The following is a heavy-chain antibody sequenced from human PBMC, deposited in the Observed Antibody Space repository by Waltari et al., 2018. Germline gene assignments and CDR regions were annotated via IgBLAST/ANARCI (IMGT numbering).Heavy chain of an antibody. V-gene: IGHV1-69*08. D-gene: IGHD2-15*01. CDR2: IIPIFCTA. Sequence: QVQLVQSGAEVKKPGSSVKVSCKASGGTFSSYAISWVRQAPGQGLEWMGRIIPIFCTANYAQKFQGRVTITADKSTSTAYMELSSLRSEDTAVYYCASRYGRGLGQDNAFDIWGQGTMVTVSS. CDR3: ASRYGRGLGQDNAFDI. J-gene: IGHJ3*02. CDR1: GGTFSSYA.